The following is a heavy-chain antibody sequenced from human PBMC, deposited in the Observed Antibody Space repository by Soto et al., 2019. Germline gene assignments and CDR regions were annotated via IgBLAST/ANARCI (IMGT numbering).Heavy chain of an antibody. CDR1: GGSISSYY. V-gene: IGHV4-59*08. Sequence: SETLSLTCTVSGGSISSYYWSWIRQPPGKGLEWIGYIYYSGSTNYNPSLKSRVTISVDTSKNQFSLKLSSVTAADTAVYYCARNTGPITMILEAFDYWGQGTLVTVSS. CDR2: IYYSGST. D-gene: IGHD3-22*01. CDR3: ARNTGPITMILEAFDY. J-gene: IGHJ4*02.